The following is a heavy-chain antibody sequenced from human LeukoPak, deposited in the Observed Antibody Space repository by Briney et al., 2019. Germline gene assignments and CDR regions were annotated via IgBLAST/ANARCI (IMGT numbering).Heavy chain of an antibody. CDR2: ISGSGGST. CDR1: GFTFSSYA. CDR3: AKDLISAGIAVAGNYFDY. J-gene: IGHJ4*02. Sequence: PGGSLRLSCAASGFTFSSYAMSWVRQAPGKGLDWVSAISGSGGSTYYADSVKGRFTISRDNSKNTLYLQMNSLRAEDTAVYYCAKDLISAGIAVAGNYFDYWGQGTLVTVSS. D-gene: IGHD6-19*01. V-gene: IGHV3-23*01.